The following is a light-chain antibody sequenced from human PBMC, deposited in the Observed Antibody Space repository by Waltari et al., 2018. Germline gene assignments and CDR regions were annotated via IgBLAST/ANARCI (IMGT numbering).Light chain of an antibody. Sequence: IQLTQSPFSLPASIGDRVDIPCRASQDIKKFLAWYQQKPGKAPKLLISSASTLRNEVPSRFSGSGSGTDFTLTINSLQPEDFTTYYCQQLYTSPYSFGQGTKL. CDR1: QDIKKF. CDR2: SAS. V-gene: IGKV1-9*01. J-gene: IGKJ2*01. CDR3: QQLYTSPYS.